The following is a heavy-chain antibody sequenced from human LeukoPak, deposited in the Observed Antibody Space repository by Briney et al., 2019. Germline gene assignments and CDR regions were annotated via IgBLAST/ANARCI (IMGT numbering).Heavy chain of an antibody. CDR1: GFTFTPHA. CDR3: AKDSYPLGVPAAMNIDS. V-gene: IGHV3-30*02. D-gene: IGHD2-2*01. CDR2: IWFDGSNR. Sequence: PGGSLRLSCAASGFTFTPHAMHWVRQAPGMGLEWVAFIWFDGSNRYYADFVKGRFTIYKDNSENTLYLQMNSLRVEDTAVYYCAKDSYPLGVPAAMNIDSWGQGTLVTVSS. J-gene: IGHJ4*02.